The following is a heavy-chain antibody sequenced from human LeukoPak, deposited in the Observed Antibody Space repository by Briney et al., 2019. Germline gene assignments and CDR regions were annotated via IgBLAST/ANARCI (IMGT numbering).Heavy chain of an antibody. CDR1: GFTFSSYA. V-gene: IGHV3-30-3*01. J-gene: IGHJ4*02. CDR3: ARRRDYYDSSGYLYYFDY. D-gene: IGHD3-22*01. Sequence: GGSPRLSCATSGFTFSSYAMHWVRQAPGKGLEWVAVISYDGSNKYYADSVKGRFTISRDNSKNTLYLQMNSLRAEDTAGYYCARRRDYYDSSGYLYYFDYWGQGTLVTVSS. CDR2: ISYDGSNK.